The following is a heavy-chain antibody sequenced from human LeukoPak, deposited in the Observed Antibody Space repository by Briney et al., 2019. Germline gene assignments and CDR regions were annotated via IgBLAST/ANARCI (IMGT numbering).Heavy chain of an antibody. Sequence: SETLSLTCTVSGGSISSYYWSWIRQPAGKGLEWIGRIYTSGSTNYNPSLKSRVTMSVDTSKNQFSLKLSSVTAADTAVYYCARGPRSELGYYTGLDYWGQGTLVTVSS. CDR3: ARGPRSELGYYTGLDY. J-gene: IGHJ4*02. CDR1: GGSISSYY. CDR2: IYTSGST. V-gene: IGHV4-4*07. D-gene: IGHD3-3*01.